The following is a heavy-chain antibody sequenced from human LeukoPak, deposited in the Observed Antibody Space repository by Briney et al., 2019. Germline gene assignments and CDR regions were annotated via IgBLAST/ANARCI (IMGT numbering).Heavy chain of an antibody. CDR2: IYYSGST. D-gene: IGHD1-20*01. CDR3: ARARYNWKVVDY. J-gene: IGHJ4*02. CDR1: GGSISSSSYY. Sequence: SETLSLTCTVSGGSISSSSYYWGWIRQPPGKGLEWIGSIYYSGSTYYNPSLKSRVTISVDTSKNQFSLKLSSVTAADTAVYYCARARYNWKVVDYWGQGTLVTVSS. V-gene: IGHV4-39*07.